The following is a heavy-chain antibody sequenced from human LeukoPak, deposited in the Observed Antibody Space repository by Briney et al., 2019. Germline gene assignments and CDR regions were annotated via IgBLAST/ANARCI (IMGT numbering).Heavy chain of an antibody. CDR2: ISGSGGST. CDR3: AKVIDPTGLDY. CDR1: GFTFSRYA. D-gene: IGHD1-14*01. Sequence: GRSLRLSCAASGFTFSRYAMSWVRQAPGQALAWVSAISGSGGSTSYADSVKGRFTISRDNSKNTLYLQMNSLRAEDTAVYYCAKVIDPTGLDYWGQGTLVTVSS. V-gene: IGHV3-23*01. J-gene: IGHJ4*02.